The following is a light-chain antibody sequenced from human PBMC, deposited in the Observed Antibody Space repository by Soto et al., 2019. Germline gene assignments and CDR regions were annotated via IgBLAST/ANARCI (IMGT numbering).Light chain of an antibody. Sequence: QSVLTQSPSACGTPGQRVSISRSGITSNIGTHTVKWYQHVPGTAPKLLSYSDNQRPSAVPGRFSGSKSGTSASLAISGLLSEDEADYYCATWDDSLHVVFGGGTKVTVL. CDR2: SDN. V-gene: IGLV1-44*01. CDR3: ATWDDSLHVV. CDR1: TSNIGTHT. J-gene: IGLJ2*01.